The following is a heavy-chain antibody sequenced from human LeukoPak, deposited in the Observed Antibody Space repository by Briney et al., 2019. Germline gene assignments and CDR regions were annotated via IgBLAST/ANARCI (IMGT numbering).Heavy chain of an antibody. Sequence: ASVKVSCKASGYTFTGYYMHWVRQAPGQGLEWMGWINPNSGGTNYAQKFQGRVTMTRDTSISTAYMELSRLRSDDTAVYYCAGEARGDYYGSGSLTYYFDYWGQGTLVTVSS. CDR3: AGEARGDYYGSGSLTYYFDY. CDR1: GYTFTGYY. J-gene: IGHJ4*02. D-gene: IGHD3-10*01. CDR2: INPNSGGT. V-gene: IGHV1-2*02.